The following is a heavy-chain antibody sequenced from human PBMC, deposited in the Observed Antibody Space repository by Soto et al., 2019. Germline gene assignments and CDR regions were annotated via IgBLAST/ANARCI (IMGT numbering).Heavy chain of an antibody. V-gene: IGHV3-33*06. CDR3: AKEGLKYAIAVAGGDH. CDR1: GFTFSSYG. J-gene: IGHJ4*02. Sequence: PGGSLRLSCAASGFTFSSYGMHWVRRAPGKGLEWMTLIWYDGSKTYYADSVKGRFTISRDNSKNTLYLQMNSLRAEDTAVYYCAKEGLKYAIAVAGGDHWGQGALVTVSS. CDR2: IWYDGSKT. D-gene: IGHD6-19*01.